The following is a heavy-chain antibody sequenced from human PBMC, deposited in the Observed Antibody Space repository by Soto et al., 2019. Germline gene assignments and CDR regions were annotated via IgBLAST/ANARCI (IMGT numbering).Heavy chain of an antibody. J-gene: IGHJ5*02. CDR3: ALSSGGEPIGVIVRGPVFDP. CDR2: IVPFFGRA. D-gene: IGHD3-3*01. V-gene: IGHV1-69*01. Sequence: QVHLVQSGAEVKKPGSSVTVSCKASGGTFSNFAITWVRQAPGQGLEGVGGIVPFFGRADYARKFEGRVTISADSSTKIGYLELRGLRPDDTAIYFCALSSGGEPIGVIVRGPVFDPWGQGTLVTVS. CDR1: GGTFSNFA.